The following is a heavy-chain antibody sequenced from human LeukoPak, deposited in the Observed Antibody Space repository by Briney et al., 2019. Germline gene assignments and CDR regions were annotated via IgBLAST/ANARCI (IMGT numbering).Heavy chain of an antibody. V-gene: IGHV1-18*01. CDR1: GYTFTSFG. D-gene: IGHD3-9*01. Sequence: ASVKVSCRASGYTFTSFGITWVRQAPGQWLEWMGWISAYNGNTNYAQKLQGRVTMTTETSTSTAYMELRSLTSGDTAIYYCARWGPDYDILSGHYLGYWGQGTLVTVSS. J-gene: IGHJ4*02. CDR3: ARWGPDYDILSGHYLGY. CDR2: ISAYNGNT.